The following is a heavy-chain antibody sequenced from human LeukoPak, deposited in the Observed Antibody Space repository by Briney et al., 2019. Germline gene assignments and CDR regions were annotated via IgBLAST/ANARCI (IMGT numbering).Heavy chain of an antibody. Sequence: GRSLRLSCAASGFTFSSYAMSWVRQAPGKGLEWVSVISGSGGSTYYADSVKGRFTISRDNSKDTLYLQMNSLRAEDTAVYYCAKDWRYYGSGSYPTGLDYWGQGTLVTVSS. J-gene: IGHJ4*02. CDR3: AKDWRYYGSGSYPTGLDY. CDR2: ISGSGGST. CDR1: GFTFSSYA. D-gene: IGHD3-10*01. V-gene: IGHV3-23*01.